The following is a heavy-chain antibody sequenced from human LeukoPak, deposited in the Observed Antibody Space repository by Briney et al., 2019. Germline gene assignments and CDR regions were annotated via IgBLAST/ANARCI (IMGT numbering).Heavy chain of an antibody. CDR2: IIPILGIA. Sequence: SVKVSCKASGGTFSSYAISWVRQAPGQGLEWMGRIIPILGIANYAQKFQGRVTITADKSTSTAYMELSSLRSEDTAVYYCARATYYYDSSGYYSPGYYFDYWGQGTLVTVSS. D-gene: IGHD3-22*01. CDR3: ARATYYYDSSGYYSPGYYFDY. V-gene: IGHV1-69*04. J-gene: IGHJ4*02. CDR1: GGTFSSYA.